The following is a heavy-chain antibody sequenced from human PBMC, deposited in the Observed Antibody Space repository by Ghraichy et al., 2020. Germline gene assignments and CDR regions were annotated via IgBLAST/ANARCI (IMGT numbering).Heavy chain of an antibody. V-gene: IGHV1-8*01. CDR3: ARGFYGDYIAGIYYYYGMDV. J-gene: IGHJ6*02. D-gene: IGHD4-17*01. CDR2: MNPNSGNT. CDR1: GYTFTSYD. Sequence: ASVKVSCKASGYTFTSYDINWVRQATGQGLEWMGWMNPNSGNTGYAQKFQGRVTMTRNTSISTAYMELSSLRSEDTAVYYCARGFYGDYIAGIYYYYGMDVWGQGTTVTVSS.